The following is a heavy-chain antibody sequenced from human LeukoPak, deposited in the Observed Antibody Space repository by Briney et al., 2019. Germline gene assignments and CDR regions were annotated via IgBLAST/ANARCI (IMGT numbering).Heavy chain of an antibody. Sequence: ASVKVSCKASGYTFTGYYMHWVRQAPGQGLEWMGWINPNSGGTNYAQKFQGRVTMTRDTSISTAYMELSRLRSDDTAVYYCAREPEAGYYDSSGYYGYWGQGTLVTVSS. V-gene: IGHV1-2*02. CDR3: AREPEAGYYDSSGYYGY. CDR1: GYTFTGYY. CDR2: INPNSGGT. J-gene: IGHJ4*02. D-gene: IGHD3-22*01.